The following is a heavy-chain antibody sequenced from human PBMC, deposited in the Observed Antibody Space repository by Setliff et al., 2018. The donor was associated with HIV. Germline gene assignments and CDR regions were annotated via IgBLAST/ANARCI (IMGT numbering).Heavy chain of an antibody. CDR1: GYSISSGYY. CDR2: IYHTGST. Sequence: PSETLSLTCAVSGYSISSGYYWAWIRQPPGKGLEWIGHIYHTGSTYSNPSLKRRVTISLDTSKNQFSLKLTSVTAADTAVYYCARLESGVFDIWGQGTMVTVSS. J-gene: IGHJ3*02. CDR3: ARLESGVFDI. D-gene: IGHD2-8*01. V-gene: IGHV4-38-2*01.